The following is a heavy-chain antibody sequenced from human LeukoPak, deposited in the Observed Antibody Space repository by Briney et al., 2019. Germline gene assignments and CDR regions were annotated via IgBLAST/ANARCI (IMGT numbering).Heavy chain of an antibody. Sequence: GASVKVSCKASGYTFTSYDINWVRQATGQGLVWIGWMNPNSGNTGYAQKFQGRVTMTRNTSISTAYMELSSLRSEDTAVYYCARGRYSSSWYAHYWGQGTLVTVSS. CDR3: ARGRYSSSWYAHY. CDR1: GYTFTSYD. D-gene: IGHD6-13*01. J-gene: IGHJ4*02. CDR2: MNPNSGNT. V-gene: IGHV1-8*01.